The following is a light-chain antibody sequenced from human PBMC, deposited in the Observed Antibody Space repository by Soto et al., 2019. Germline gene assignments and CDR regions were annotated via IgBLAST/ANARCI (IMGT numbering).Light chain of an antibody. CDR1: SSDVGSYNY. Sequence: QSALTQPPSASGSPGQSVTISCTGTSSDVGSYNYVSWYQQHPDKAPKLMIYEVNKRPSGVPDRFSGSKSGNTASLTVSGLQAEDEDDYYCTSYAGYDNPVVFGGGTKLTVL. CDR2: EVN. V-gene: IGLV2-8*01. J-gene: IGLJ2*01. CDR3: TSYAGYDNPVV.